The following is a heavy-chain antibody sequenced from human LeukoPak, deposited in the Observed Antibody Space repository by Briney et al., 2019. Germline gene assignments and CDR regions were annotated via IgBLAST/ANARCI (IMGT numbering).Heavy chain of an antibody. CDR3: ARTIAVNGGDFDY. CDR1: GFSFSSHW. CDR2: INGDGTTS. D-gene: IGHD6-19*01. Sequence: GGSLRLSCAASGFSFSSHWMHWVRQTPGKGLVWVARINGDGTTSSHADSVKGRFTISRDDAKNTLYLQMNSLRAEDTALYYCARTIAVNGGDFDYWGQGTLVTVSS. J-gene: IGHJ4*02. V-gene: IGHV3-74*01.